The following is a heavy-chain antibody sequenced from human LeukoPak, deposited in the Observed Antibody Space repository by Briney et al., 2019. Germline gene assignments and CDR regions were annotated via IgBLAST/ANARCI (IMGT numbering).Heavy chain of an antibody. D-gene: IGHD4-23*01. CDR3: ACGGKILDY. CDR2: ITSSGSTK. CDR1: GFTIGSYS. Sequence: GGSLRLSCAASGFTIGSYSMNWVRQAPGKGLEWASYITSSGSTKYYADSVKGRFTISRDNAKNSLYLQMNSLRDEDTAVYYCACGGKILDYWGQGTPVTVSS. V-gene: IGHV3-48*02. J-gene: IGHJ4*02.